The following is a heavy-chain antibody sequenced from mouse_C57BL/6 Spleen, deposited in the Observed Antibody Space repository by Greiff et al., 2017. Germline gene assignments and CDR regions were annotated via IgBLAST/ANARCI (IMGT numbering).Heavy chain of an antibody. J-gene: IGHJ4*01. D-gene: IGHD2-1*01. Sequence: VQLQQSGAELVKPEASVKISCKASGYAFSSYWMNWVKQRPGKGLEWIGQIYPGDGDTNYNGKFKGKATLTADKSSSTAYMQLSSLTSEDSAVYFCARDDYGNHYAMDYWGQGTSVTVSS. CDR1: GYAFSSYW. CDR2: IYPGDGDT. V-gene: IGHV1-80*01. CDR3: ARDDYGNHYAMDY.